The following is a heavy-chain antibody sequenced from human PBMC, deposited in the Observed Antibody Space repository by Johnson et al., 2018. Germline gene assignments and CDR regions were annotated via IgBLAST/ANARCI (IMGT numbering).Heavy chain of an antibody. CDR1: GFTFDDYA. J-gene: IGHJ3*02. D-gene: IGHD6-19*01. Sequence: VQLVQSGGGLVQPGRSLRLSCAASGFTFDDYAMHWVRQAPGKGLEWVSGISWNSGSIGYADSVKGRFTISRDNAKNSLYLHMNSLRAEEPALYYCAKDRRGSSGWYGYALYIWGQGTMVTVSS. CDR3: AKDRRGSSGWYGYALYI. V-gene: IGHV3-9*01. CDR2: ISWNSGSI.